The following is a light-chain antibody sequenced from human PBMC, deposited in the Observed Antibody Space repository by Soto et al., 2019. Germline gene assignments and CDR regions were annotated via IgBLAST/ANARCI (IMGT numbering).Light chain of an antibody. CDR1: QTVASN. CDR2: GAS. CDR3: QQYHNWPPQYT. Sequence: EIVMTQSPATLSVCPGERATLSCRASQTVASNLTWYQQKPGQAPRLLIHGASSRATGVPARFSGSGSGTEFTLTISSLQSEDFAVSYCQQYHNWPPQYTFGQGTKLQIK. J-gene: IGKJ2*01. V-gene: IGKV3-15*01.